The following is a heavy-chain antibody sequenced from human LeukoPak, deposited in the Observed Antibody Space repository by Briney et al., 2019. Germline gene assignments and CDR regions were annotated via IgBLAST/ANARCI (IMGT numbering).Heavy chain of an antibody. CDR3: ARLQPYYYDSSGYSFDY. CDR1: GFTFSNYA. V-gene: IGHV3-23*01. J-gene: IGHJ4*02. D-gene: IGHD3-22*01. Sequence: GGSLRLSCAASGFTFSNYAMRWVRQAPGKGLEWVSGISGSGDSTYYADSVKGRFTISRDNSKNTLYLQMNSLRAEDTAVYYCARLQPYYYDSSGYSFDYWGQGTLVTVSS. CDR2: ISGSGDST.